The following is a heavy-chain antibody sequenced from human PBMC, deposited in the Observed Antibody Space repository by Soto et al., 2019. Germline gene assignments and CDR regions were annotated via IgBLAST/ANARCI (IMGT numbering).Heavy chain of an antibody. CDR3: ARGSDIGPNYDYYGMEV. CDR1: GYTFTSYY. J-gene: IGHJ6*02. CDR2: VNPSSGRT. Sequence: QVQLGQSGSEVKKPGASVKVSCTASGYTFTSYYVHWVRQAPGQGLEWMGVVNPSSGRTTYAQKFRGRITMARDTSTSTVHVELSSLRSEDTAVYYCARGSDIGPNYDYYGMEVWGQGTTVTVSS. D-gene: IGHD2-15*01. V-gene: IGHV1-46*01.